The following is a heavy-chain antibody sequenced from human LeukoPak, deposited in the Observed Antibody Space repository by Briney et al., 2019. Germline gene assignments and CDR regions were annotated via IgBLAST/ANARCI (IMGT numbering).Heavy chain of an antibody. CDR2: IYYSGST. D-gene: IGHD3-3*01. CDR3: ARESPGPLAYYDFWSGYYDAFDI. V-gene: IGHV4-59*01. Sequence: PSETLSLTCTVSGGSISSYYWSWIRQPPGKGLEWIGYIYYSGSTNYNPSLKSRVTISVDTSKNQFSLKLSSVTAADTAVYYCARESPGPLAYYDFWSGYYDAFDIWGQGTMVTVSS. J-gene: IGHJ3*02. CDR1: GGSISSYY.